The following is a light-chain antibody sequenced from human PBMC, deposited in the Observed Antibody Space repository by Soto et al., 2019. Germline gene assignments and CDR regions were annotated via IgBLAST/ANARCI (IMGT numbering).Light chain of an antibody. Sequence: QSVLTQPPSVSGAQGQRVTITCTGSSSNIGANYDVHWYQHLPGAAPKLLIYANNIRPSGVPDRFSGSRSGITASLAIAGLQAEDEANYFCQSYDTDSVVLGGGTKLTV. J-gene: IGLJ2*01. CDR1: SSNIGANYD. V-gene: IGLV1-40*01. CDR2: ANN. CDR3: QSYDTDSVV.